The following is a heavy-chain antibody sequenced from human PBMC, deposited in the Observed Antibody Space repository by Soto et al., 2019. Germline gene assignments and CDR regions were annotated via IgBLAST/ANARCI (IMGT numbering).Heavy chain of an antibody. Sequence: GGSLSLSCAASGFTFDDYAMHWVRQAPGKGLEWVSGISWNSGSIGYADSVKGRFTISRDNAKNSLYLQMNSLRAEDTALYYCARDRPRDYGDYFDYWGQGTLVTAPQ. CDR3: ARDRPRDYGDYFDY. J-gene: IGHJ4*02. CDR2: ISWNSGSI. CDR1: GFTFDDYA. V-gene: IGHV3-9*01. D-gene: IGHD4-17*01.